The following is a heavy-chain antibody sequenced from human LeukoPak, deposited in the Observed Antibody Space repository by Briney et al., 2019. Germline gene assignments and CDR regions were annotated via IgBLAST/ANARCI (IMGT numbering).Heavy chain of an antibody. CDR3: AREAAAGLPD. Sequence: PGGSLRLSCAASGFTFSSYNMNWVRQAPGKGLEWVSYISSSGSTIYYADSVKGRFTISRDNAKNSLYLQMNSLRAEDTAVYYCAREAAAGLPDWGQGTLVTVSS. CDR2: ISSSGSTI. CDR1: GFTFSSYN. J-gene: IGHJ4*02. V-gene: IGHV3-48*04. D-gene: IGHD6-13*01.